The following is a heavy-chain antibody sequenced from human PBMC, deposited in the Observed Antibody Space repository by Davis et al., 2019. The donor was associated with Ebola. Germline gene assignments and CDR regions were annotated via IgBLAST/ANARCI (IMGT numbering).Heavy chain of an antibody. CDR3: ARLSGIESRPQIDY. CDR2: IYYRGST. D-gene: IGHD6-6*01. Sequence: MPSETLSLTCTVSGDSINRSPHYWGWIRQPPGKGLEWIGSIYYRGSTYYNPSLKSRVTISVDTSKNQFSLKVNSVTAADTTLYYCARLSGIESRPQIDYWGQGTLVTVSS. J-gene: IGHJ4*02. V-gene: IGHV4-39*01. CDR1: GDSINRSPHY.